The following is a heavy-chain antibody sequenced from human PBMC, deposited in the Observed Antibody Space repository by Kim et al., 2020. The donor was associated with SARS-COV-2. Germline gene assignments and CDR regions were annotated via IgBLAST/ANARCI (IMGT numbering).Heavy chain of an antibody. CDR3: AKDQKYYDFWSGYFSGLDDAVDYYNYGTNV. J-gene: IGHJ6*04. V-gene: IGHV3-30*18. CDR1: GFTFSSYG. Sequence: GGSLRLSCAASGFTFSSYGMHWVRQAPGKGLEWVAVISYDGSNKYYADSVKGRFTISRDNSKNTLYLQMNSLRAEDTAVYYCAKDQKYYDFWSGYFSGLDDAVDYYNYGTNVWGKGTTVTVST. D-gene: IGHD3-3*01. CDR2: ISYDGSNK.